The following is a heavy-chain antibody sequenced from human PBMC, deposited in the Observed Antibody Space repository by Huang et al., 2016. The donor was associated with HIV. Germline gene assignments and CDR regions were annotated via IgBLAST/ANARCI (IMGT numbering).Heavy chain of an antibody. V-gene: IGHV4-34*01. J-gene: IGHJ4*02. CDR2: ITHSGST. CDR3: ARAPHYGSGSYYY. CDR1: GGSFSGYY. Sequence: QVQLHQWGAGLLKPSETLSLTCAVYGGSFSGYYWSWIRQPPGQGLGWIGEITHSGSTNDNPSLKSRVTISEETSKNQFSLKLSSVTAADTAVYYCARAPHYGSGSYYYWGQGTLVTVSS. D-gene: IGHD3-10*01.